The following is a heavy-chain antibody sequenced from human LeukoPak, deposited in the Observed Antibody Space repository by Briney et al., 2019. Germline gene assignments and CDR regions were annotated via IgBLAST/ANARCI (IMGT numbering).Heavy chain of an antibody. V-gene: IGHV3-23*01. D-gene: IGHD4-23*01. CDR3: ARDKSAKPYGGNSWYFQH. CDR2: ISGSGGST. Sequence: GGSLRLSCAASGFTFSSYAMSWVRQAPGKGLEWVSAISGSGGSTYYADSVKGRFTISRDNSKNTLYLQMNSLRAKDTAVYYCARDKSAKPYGGNSWYFQHGGQGTLVTVSS. CDR1: GFTFSSYA. J-gene: IGHJ1*01.